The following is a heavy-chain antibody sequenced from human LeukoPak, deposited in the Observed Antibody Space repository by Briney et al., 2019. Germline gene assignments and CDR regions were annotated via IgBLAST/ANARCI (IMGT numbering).Heavy chain of an antibody. CDR3: ARVSGTRPNSSSGY. Sequence: GASVKVSCKASGYTFTSYGISWVRQAPGQGLEWMGWISAYNGNTNYAQKLQGRVTMTIDTSTSTAYMELRSLRSDDTAVYYCARVSGTRPNSSSGYWGQGTLVTVSS. CDR1: GYTFTSYG. J-gene: IGHJ4*02. CDR2: ISAYNGNT. V-gene: IGHV1-18*01. D-gene: IGHD6-6*01.